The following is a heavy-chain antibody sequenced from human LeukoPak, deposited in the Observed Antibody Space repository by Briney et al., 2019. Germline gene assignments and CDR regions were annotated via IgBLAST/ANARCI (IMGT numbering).Heavy chain of an antibody. CDR2: IIPVFGTT. V-gene: IGHV1-69*01. D-gene: IGHD2-15*01. J-gene: IGHJ6*02. CDR3: ALALPDNYYYYGMDV. Sequence: SVKVSGKASGGTFSSYAISWVRQAPGQGLEWMGGIIPVFGTTNYAQKFQGRVTITADESTSTAYMDLSSLRSEDTAVYYCALALPDNYYYYGMDVWGQGTTVTVSS. CDR1: GGTFSSYA.